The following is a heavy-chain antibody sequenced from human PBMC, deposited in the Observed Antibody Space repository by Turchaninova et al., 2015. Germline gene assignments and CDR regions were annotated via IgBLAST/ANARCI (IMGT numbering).Heavy chain of an antibody. J-gene: IGHJ4*01. D-gene: IGHD1-26*01. CDR1: GYTFTSYG. Sequence: QVQLVQSGVEVKKPGASVKVSCKASGYTFTSYGISWMRTAPGQGLEWMGWINCHTGGTNDAQEFQDRVTMTTDTSTGTAYMELRGLRSDDTAVYYCARDRTMGAPHFDYWGQGTLVTVSS. CDR2: INCHTGGT. CDR3: ARDRTMGAPHFDY. V-gene: IGHV1-18*04.